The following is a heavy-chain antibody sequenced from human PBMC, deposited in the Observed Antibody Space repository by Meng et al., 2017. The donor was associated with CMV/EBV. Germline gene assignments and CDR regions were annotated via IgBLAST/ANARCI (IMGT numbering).Heavy chain of an antibody. J-gene: IGHJ4*02. CDR3: ARGGIAAAGLH. CDR1: GGSISSSSYY. CDR2: IYYSGST. Sequence: QLQLQESGPGLVKPSETLSLTFTVSGGSISSSSYYWGWIRQPPGKGLEWIGSIYYSGSTYYNPSLKSRVTISVDTSKNQFSLKLSSVTAADTAVYYCARGGIAAAGLHWGQGTLVTVSS. D-gene: IGHD6-13*01. V-gene: IGHV4-39*07.